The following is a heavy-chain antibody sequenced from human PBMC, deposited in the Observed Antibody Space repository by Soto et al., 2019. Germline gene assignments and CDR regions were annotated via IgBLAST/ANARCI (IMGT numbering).Heavy chain of an antibody. V-gene: IGHV5-10-1*01. CDR1: GYSFSNYW. CDR3: ARLEGYCRSTSCYNYYYGLDV. Sequence: GESLKISCKASGYSFSNYWIGWVRQMAGKGLEWMGRIDPSDSYTDYSPSFQGHVTISTDKSIATAFLQWSSLKASDTAIYYCARLEGYCRSTSCYNYYYGLDVWGQGTAGTVSS. CDR2: IDPSDSYT. J-gene: IGHJ6*02. D-gene: IGHD2-2*02.